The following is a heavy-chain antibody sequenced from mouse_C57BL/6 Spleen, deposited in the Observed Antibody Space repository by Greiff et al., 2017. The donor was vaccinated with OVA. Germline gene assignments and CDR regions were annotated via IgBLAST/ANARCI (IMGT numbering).Heavy chain of an antibody. Sequence: VQLHQPGAELVKPGASVKLSCKASGYTFTSYWMHWVKQRPGRGLEWIGRIDPNSGGTKYNEKFKSKATMTVDKPSSTAYMRLSSLTSEDSAVYYCARWGGSRYFDVWGTGTTVTVSS. CDR1: GYTFTSYW. CDR2: IDPNSGGT. D-gene: IGHD1-1*01. J-gene: IGHJ1*03. CDR3: ARWGGSRYFDV. V-gene: IGHV1-72*01.